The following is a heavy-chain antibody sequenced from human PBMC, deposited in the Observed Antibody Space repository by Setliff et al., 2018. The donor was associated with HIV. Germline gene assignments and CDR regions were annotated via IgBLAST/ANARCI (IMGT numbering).Heavy chain of an antibody. CDR3: ARFTARYCSSTSCYCGGSSGWVDY. Sequence: PSETLSLTCTVSGGSISSSSYYWGWIRQPPGKGLEWIGSIYYSGSTYYNPSLKSRVTISVDTSKNQFSLKLSSVTDADTAVYYCARFTARYCSSTSCYCGGSSGWVDYWGQGTLVTVSS. CDR1: GGSISSSSYY. J-gene: IGHJ4*02. CDR2: IYYSGST. D-gene: IGHD2-2*01. V-gene: IGHV4-39*01.